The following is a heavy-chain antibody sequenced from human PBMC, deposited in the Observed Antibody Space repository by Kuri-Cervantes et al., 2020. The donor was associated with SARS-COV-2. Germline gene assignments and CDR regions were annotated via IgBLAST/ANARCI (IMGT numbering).Heavy chain of an antibody. V-gene: IGHV1-69*06. CDR2: IIPLFGTT. CDR3: ARPYCTTTTCYDGTFDS. Sequence: SVKVSCKASGGTFSSYAVTWVRQSPGQGLEWMGRIIPLFGTTIYAQKFQGRVTLTADKSTNTAYMELSSLRSEDTAVYYCARPYCTTTTCYDGTFDSWGQGPLVTVSS. CDR1: GGTFSSYA. J-gene: IGHJ4*02. D-gene: IGHD2-2*01.